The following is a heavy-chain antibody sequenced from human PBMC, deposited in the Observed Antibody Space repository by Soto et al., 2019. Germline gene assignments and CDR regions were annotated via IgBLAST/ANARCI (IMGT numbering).Heavy chain of an antibody. CDR2: ISRSGATI. Sequence: PGGSLRLSCAASGFTFSSYEMNWVRQAPGKGLEWVSYISRSGATIYSADSVRGRLTTSRDNVKNSLYLQMNSLRVEDTAVYYCARDLQAAGGTNYWGQGTLVTVSS. CDR1: GFTFSSYE. CDR3: ARDLQAAGGTNY. D-gene: IGHD6-13*01. J-gene: IGHJ4*02. V-gene: IGHV3-48*03.